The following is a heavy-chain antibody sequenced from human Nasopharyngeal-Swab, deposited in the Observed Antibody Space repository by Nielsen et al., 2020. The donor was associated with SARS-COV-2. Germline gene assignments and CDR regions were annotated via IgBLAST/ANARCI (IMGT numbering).Heavy chain of an antibody. J-gene: IGHJ4*02. CDR2: ISYDGSNK. D-gene: IGHD6-19*01. CDR1: GFTFSSYG. V-gene: IGHV3-30*03. Sequence: GESLKISCAASGFTFSSYGMHWVRQAPGKGLEWVAVISYDGSNKYYADNVKGRFTITRDNSKNTLYLQMNSLRAEDTAVYYCARTGSGWYHDYWGQGTLVTVSS. CDR3: ARTGSGWYHDY.